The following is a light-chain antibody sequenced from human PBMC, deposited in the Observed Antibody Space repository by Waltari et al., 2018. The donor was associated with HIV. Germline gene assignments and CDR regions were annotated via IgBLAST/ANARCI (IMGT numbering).Light chain of an antibody. CDR1: SSDVGSYNL. J-gene: IGLJ3*02. V-gene: IGLV2-23*01. Sequence: SALTQPASVSGSPGRAITVSCTGSSSDVGSYNLVSWYQQHPGKAPKLMIYEDDKRPSGVSNRFSGSKSGNTASLTISGLQAEDEADYYCCSYAGSTTWLFGGGTKLTVL. CDR2: EDD. CDR3: CSYAGSTTWL.